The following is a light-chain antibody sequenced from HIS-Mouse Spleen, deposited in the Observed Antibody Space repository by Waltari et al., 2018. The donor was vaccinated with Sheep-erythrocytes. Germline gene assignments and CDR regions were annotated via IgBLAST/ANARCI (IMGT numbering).Light chain of an antibody. V-gene: IGLV2-11*01. CDR2: DVS. Sequence: QSALTQPRSVSGSPGQSVTISCTGTSSDVGGYNYVSWYQQHPGKAPKLMSYDVSKRPSGVPDHFSGSKSGNTASLTISGLQAEDEADYYCCSYAGSYNHVFATGTKVTVL. J-gene: IGLJ1*01. CDR1: SSDVGGYNY. CDR3: CSYAGSYNHV.